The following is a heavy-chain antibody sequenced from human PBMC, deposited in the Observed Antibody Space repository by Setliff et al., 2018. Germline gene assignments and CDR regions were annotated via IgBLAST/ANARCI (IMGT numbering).Heavy chain of an antibody. CDR2: IRTKGNSETT. V-gene: IGHV3-49*04. CDR1: GFSFGDYA. J-gene: IGHJ6*03. CDR3: TRDAPFWAPQYSLWSDGAYSQYYYMDV. D-gene: IGHD2-15*01. Sequence: PGGSLRLSCVTSGFSFGDYAMNWVRQAPGKGLEWISLIRTKGNSETTEYATSVKGRFTISRDDSTSVAYLQMNSLKSEDTAVYYCTRDAPFWAPQYSLWSDGAYSQYYYMDVWGKGTTVTVS.